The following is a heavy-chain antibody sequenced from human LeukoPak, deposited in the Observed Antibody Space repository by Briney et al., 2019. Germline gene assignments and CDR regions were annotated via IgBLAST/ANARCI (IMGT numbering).Heavy chain of an antibody. V-gene: IGHV3-23*01. CDR2: ISLSGDNM. Sequence: GGSLRLSCIAYGFTFDSYGISWVRQAPGKGLEWVSDISLSGDNMFYADSVKGRFTISRDNSIHTVYLQMNSLRVEDTAVYYCARCSSTGCASSPLAGYLYWGQGTLVTVSS. J-gene: IGHJ4*02. D-gene: IGHD2-2*01. CDR3: ARCSSTGCASSPLAGYLY. CDR1: GFTFDSYG.